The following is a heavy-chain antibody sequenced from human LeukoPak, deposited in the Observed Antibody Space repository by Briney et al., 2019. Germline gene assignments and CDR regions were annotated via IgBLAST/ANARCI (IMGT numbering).Heavy chain of an antibody. D-gene: IGHD3-22*01. CDR2: INPNSGGT. CDR3: ARVMLSSGYYVGWFDP. V-gene: IGHV1-2*04. Sequence: ASVTVSCKASGYTFTVYYMHWVRQAPGQGLEWMGWINPNSGGTNYAQKFQGWVTMTRDTSISTAYMELSRLRSDDTAVYYCARVMLSSGYYVGWFDPWGQGTLVTVSS. J-gene: IGHJ5*02. CDR1: GYTFTVYY.